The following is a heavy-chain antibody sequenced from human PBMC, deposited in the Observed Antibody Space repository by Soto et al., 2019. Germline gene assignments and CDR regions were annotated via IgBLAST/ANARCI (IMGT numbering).Heavy chain of an antibody. CDR1: GFTFSDYW. J-gene: IGHJ6*03. CDR3: ARGGRGYYYVDV. V-gene: IGHV3-74*01. Sequence: EVQLVESGGGLVQPGGSLRLSCEASGFTFSDYWIHWVRQAPGKGLVWLSRIKGDASTTNYADSVMGRFTVSRDNARNTVYLQMNSLRAEDTAIYYCARGGRGYYYVDVWGKGITVTVFS. CDR2: IKGDASTT.